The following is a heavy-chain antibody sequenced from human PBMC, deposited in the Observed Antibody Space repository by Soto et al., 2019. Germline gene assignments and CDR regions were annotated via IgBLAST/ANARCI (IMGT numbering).Heavy chain of an antibody. V-gene: IGHV3-66*01. D-gene: IGHD4-17*01. CDR3: ASTSSDYGAIWGYYYYYGMDV. Sequence: EVQLVESGGGLVQPGGSLRLSCAASGFTVSSNYMSWVRQAPGKGLEWVSVIYSGGSTYYADSVKGRFTISRDHSKNTLYLQMNSLRAEDTAVYYCASTSSDYGAIWGYYYYYGMDVWGQATTVTVSS. CDR2: IYSGGST. J-gene: IGHJ6*02. CDR1: GFTVSSNY.